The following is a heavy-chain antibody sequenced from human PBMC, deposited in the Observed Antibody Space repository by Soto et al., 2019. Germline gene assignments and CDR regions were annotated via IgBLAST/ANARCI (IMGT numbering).Heavy chain of an antibody. Sequence: GESLKICCRGVGDSCTNFCSSWVRQMPGKGLEWMGRIDPSDSYTNFGPSFQGHVTISADKSTSTAYLQWSSLRASDTAMYYCARQERGNLDYWGQGILVTVSS. J-gene: IGHJ4*02. D-gene: IGHD3-10*01. CDR1: GDSCTNFC. CDR2: IDPSDSYT. V-gene: IGHV5-10-1*01. CDR3: ARQERGNLDY.